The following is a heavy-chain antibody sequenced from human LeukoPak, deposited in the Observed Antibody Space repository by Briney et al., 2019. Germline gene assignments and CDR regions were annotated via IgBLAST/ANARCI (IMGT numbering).Heavy chain of an antibody. CDR1: GGTFSSYA. CDR3: ARHMREFWSRRQPGDAFDI. Sequence: SVKVSCKASGGTFSSYAISWVRQAPGQGLEWMGGIIPIFGTANYAQKFQGRVTITADESTSTAYMELSSLRSNDTAVYYCARHMREFWSRRQPGDAFDIWGQGTMVTVSS. D-gene: IGHD3-3*01. V-gene: IGHV1-69*13. CDR2: IIPIFGTA. J-gene: IGHJ3*02.